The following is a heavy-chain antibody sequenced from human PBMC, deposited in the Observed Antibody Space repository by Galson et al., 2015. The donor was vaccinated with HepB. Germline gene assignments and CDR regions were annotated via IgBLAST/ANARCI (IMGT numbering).Heavy chain of an antibody. Sequence: SLRLSCAASGFTFSDYWMHWVRQAPGKGLVWVSRINHDGTSTVYADSVKGRFTISRDNAKNTLYLQMNSLRAEDTAVYYCARVETHITGWPFRWGQGTLVTVSS. V-gene: IGHV3-74*01. CDR1: GFTFSDYW. J-gene: IGHJ4*02. CDR2: INHDGTST. CDR3: ARVETHITGWPFR. D-gene: IGHD6-19*01.